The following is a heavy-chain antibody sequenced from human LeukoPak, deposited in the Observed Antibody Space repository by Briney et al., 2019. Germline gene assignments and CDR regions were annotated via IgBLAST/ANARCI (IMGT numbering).Heavy chain of an antibody. D-gene: IGHD6-13*01. CDR3: ASSIAAPY. Sequence: GGSLRLSCAASGFTFSSYSMNWVRQAPGKGLEWVSYISSSSSTIYYADSVEGRFTISRDNAKNPLYLQMNSLRAEDTAVYYCASSIAAPYWGQGTLVTVSS. CDR2: ISSSSSTI. V-gene: IGHV3-48*01. CDR1: GFTFSSYS. J-gene: IGHJ4*02.